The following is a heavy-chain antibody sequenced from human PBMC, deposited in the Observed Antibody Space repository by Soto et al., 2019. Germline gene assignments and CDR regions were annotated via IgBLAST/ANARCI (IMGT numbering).Heavy chain of an antibody. Sequence: PSETLSLTCTPSGGSISSYYWSWIRQPPGKGLEWIGYIYYSGSTNYNPSLKSRVTISVDTSKNQFSLKLSSVTAADTAVYYCARRLRFLEWLSGAGDAFDIWGQGTTVAVSS. CDR1: GGSISSYY. D-gene: IGHD3-3*01. V-gene: IGHV4-59*01. CDR2: IYYSGST. J-gene: IGHJ3*02. CDR3: ARRLRFLEWLSGAGDAFDI.